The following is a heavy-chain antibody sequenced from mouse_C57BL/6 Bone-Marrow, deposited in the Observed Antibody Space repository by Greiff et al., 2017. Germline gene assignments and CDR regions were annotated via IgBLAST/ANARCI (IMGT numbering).Heavy chain of an antibody. Sequence: QVQLQQSGAELMKPGASVKLSCKATGYTFTGYWIEWVKQRPGHGLEWIGEILPGSGSTNDNEKFKGKGTFTADTSSTTAYMQLSSLTTEDSAIYYCARGGGLRREDWYFDVWGTGTTVTVSS. J-gene: IGHJ1*03. V-gene: IGHV1-9*01. D-gene: IGHD2-4*01. CDR2: ILPGSGST. CDR1: GYTFTGYW. CDR3: ARGGGLRREDWYFDV.